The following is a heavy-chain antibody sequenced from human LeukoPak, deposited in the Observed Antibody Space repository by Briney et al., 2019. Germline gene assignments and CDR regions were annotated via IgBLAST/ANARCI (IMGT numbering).Heavy chain of an antibody. CDR2: IYPGDSDT. CDR3: ARVGGNKYYYYYGMDV. CDR1: GYSFTSYW. J-gene: IGHJ6*02. Sequence: GESLKISCKGSGYSFTSYWIGWVRQMPGKGLEWVGIIYPGDSDTRYSPSFQGQVTISADKSISTAYLQWSSLKASDTAMYYCARVGGNKYYYYYGMDVWGQGTTVTVSS. D-gene: IGHD3-16*01. V-gene: IGHV5-51*01.